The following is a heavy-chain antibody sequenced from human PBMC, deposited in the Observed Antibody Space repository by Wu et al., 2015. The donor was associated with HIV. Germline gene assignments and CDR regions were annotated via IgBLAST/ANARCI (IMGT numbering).Heavy chain of an antibody. V-gene: IGHV1-18*01. CDR1: GYTFTSYG. J-gene: IGHJ6*02. CDR3: ARVSYYDSSGYYSPYYYYGMDV. D-gene: IGHD3-22*01. Sequence: QVQLVQSGAEVKKPGASVKVSCKASGYTFTSYGISWVRQAPGQGLEWMGWISAYNGNTNYAQKLQGRVTMTTDTSTSTAYMELRSLRSDDTAVYYCARVSYYDSSGYYSPYYYYGMDVWGQGTTVTVSS. CDR2: ISAYNGNT.